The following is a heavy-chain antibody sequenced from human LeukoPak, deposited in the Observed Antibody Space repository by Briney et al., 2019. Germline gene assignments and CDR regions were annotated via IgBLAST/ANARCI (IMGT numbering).Heavy chain of an antibody. Sequence: PSETLSLTCTVSGGSISSYYWSWIRQPPGKGLEWIGYTYYSGSTNYNPSLKSRVTISVDTSKNQFSLKLSSVTAADTAVYYCARARGGYPFDYWGQGTLVTVSS. CDR1: GGSISSYY. CDR3: ARARGGYPFDY. V-gene: IGHV4-59*01. J-gene: IGHJ4*02. CDR2: TYYSGST. D-gene: IGHD5-12*01.